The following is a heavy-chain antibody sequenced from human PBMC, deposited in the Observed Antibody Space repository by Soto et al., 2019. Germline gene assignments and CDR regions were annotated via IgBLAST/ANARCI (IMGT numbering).Heavy chain of an antibody. CDR2: IWYDGSNK. CDR3: ARDPYYDFWSGYLSRSQYYYYGMDV. D-gene: IGHD3-3*01. J-gene: IGHJ6*02. Sequence: ESGGGVVQPGRSLRLSCAASGFTFSSYGMHWVRQAPGKGLEWVAVIWYDGSNKYYADSVKGRFTISRDNSKNTLYLQMNSLRAEDTAVYYCARDPYYDFWSGYLSRSQYYYYGMDVWGQGTTVTVSS. CDR1: GFTFSSYG. V-gene: IGHV3-33*01.